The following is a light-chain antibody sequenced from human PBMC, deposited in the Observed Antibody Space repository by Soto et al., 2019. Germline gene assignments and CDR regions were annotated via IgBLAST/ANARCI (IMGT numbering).Light chain of an antibody. CDR3: SSYTSSSPYV. Sequence: QSALTQPASVSGSPGQSITISCTGTSSDVGGYNYVSWYQQYPGKAPKLMIYDVSNRPSGVSNRFSGSKSGNTASLTISGLHAEDDADYYCSSYTSSSPYVFGTGTKLTVL. V-gene: IGLV2-14*01. J-gene: IGLJ1*01. CDR1: SSDVGGYNY. CDR2: DVS.